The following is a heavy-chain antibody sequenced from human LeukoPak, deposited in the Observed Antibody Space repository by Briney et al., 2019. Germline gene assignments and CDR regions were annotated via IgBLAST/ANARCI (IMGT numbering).Heavy chain of an antibody. D-gene: IGHD5-24*01. CDR2: VYHSGDS. CDR1: GGSIGHLY. V-gene: IGHV4-59*11. J-gene: IGHJ4*02. Sequence: PAETLSLTCSVSGGSIGHLYWSWIRQPPGRGLEWIGNVYHSGDSKYSPSLQSRVTILVDTSQNQISLDLRSVTAADTALYYCARDDGYSTFDFWGLGTLVTVSS. CDR3: ARDDGYSTFDF.